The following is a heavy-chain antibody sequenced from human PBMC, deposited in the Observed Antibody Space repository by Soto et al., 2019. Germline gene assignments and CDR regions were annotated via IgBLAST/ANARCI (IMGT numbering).Heavy chain of an antibody. CDR3: ARVSSKYYDSSGYYDY. V-gene: IGHV4-31*03. CDR1: GGSISSGGYY. Sequence: SETLSLTCTVSGGSISSGGYYWSWIRQHPGKGLEWIGYIYYSGSTYYNPSLKSRVTISVDRSKNQFSLKLSSVTAADTAVYYCARVSSKYYDSSGYYDYWGQGTLVTVSS. D-gene: IGHD3-22*01. J-gene: IGHJ4*02. CDR2: IYYSGST.